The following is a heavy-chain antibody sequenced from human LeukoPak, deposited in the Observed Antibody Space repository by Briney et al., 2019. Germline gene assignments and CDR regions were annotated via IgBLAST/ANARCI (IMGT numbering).Heavy chain of an antibody. CDR1: GFIFSSYW. V-gene: IGHV3-7*01. CDR2: IKQDGSEK. Sequence: GGSLRLSCAASGFIFSSYWMRWVRQTPGKGLEWVANIKQDGSEKYYVDSVKGRFTISRDNAKNSLYLQMNSLRAEDTAVYYCARGPAEGSFDYWGQGTLVTVSS. CDR3: ARGPAEGSFDY. J-gene: IGHJ4*02.